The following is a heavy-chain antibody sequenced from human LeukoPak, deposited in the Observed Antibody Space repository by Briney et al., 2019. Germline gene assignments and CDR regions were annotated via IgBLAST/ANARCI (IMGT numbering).Heavy chain of an antibody. CDR3: APTSEAYTSNWSV. CDR1: GYRFTDDY. CDR2: INPDTDFT. Sequence: ASVKVSFKTSGYRFTDDYIHWVRQAPGQGLEWMGWINPDTDFTNYAPKFRGRVIMTRDTSISTAYMEVRRLTFDDTPIYYCAPTSEAYTSNWSVWGQGTLVTVSP. D-gene: IGHD3-16*01. V-gene: IGHV1-2*02. J-gene: IGHJ4*02.